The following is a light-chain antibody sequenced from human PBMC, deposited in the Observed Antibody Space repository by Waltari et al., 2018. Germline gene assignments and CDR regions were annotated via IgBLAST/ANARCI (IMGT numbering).Light chain of an antibody. Sequence: DIQMTQSPSSLSASVGDRVTITCQASQDISNYLNWYQQKPGKTPKLLIYDASSLETGVPSRFSGSGSGTDFTFTISSLKPADIATYYCQQYDNLPYTVGQGTKLEIK. J-gene: IGKJ2*01. V-gene: IGKV1-33*01. CDR3: QQYDNLPYT. CDR1: QDISNY. CDR2: DAS.